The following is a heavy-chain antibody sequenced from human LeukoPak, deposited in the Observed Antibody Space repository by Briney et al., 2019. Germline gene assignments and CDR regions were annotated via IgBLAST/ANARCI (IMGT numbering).Heavy chain of an antibody. CDR2: IKQDGSEK. CDR1: GFTFSSYW. J-gene: IGHJ3*02. Sequence: GGSLRLSCAASGFTFSSYWMSWVRQAPGKGLEWVANIKQDGSEKYYVDSVKGRFTISRDNAKNSLYLQMNSLRAEDTAVYYCARVWDYYDSSGYYYFGAFDIWGQGTMVTVSS. CDR3: ARVWDYYDSSGYYYFGAFDI. D-gene: IGHD3-22*01. V-gene: IGHV3-7*01.